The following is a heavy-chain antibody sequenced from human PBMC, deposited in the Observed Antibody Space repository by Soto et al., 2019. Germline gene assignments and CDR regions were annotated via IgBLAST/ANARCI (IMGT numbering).Heavy chain of an antibody. J-gene: IGHJ6*02. CDR1: GYTFTSYY. Sequence: ASVKVSCKASGYTFTSYYMHWVRQAPGQGLEWMGIINPSGGSTSYAQKFQGRVTMTRDTSTSTVYIELSSLRSEDTAVYYCARDETYYDFWSGSYYYGMDVWGQGTTVTVSS. V-gene: IGHV1-46*01. CDR3: ARDETYYDFWSGSYYYGMDV. CDR2: INPSGGST. D-gene: IGHD3-3*01.